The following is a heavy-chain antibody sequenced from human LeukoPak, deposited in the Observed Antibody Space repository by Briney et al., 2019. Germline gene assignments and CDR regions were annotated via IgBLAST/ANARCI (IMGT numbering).Heavy chain of an antibody. CDR1: GGSFSGYY. CDR2: INHSGST. Sequence: SETLSLTCAVYGGSFSGYYWSWIRQPPGKGLEWIGEINHSGSTNYNPSLKSRVTISVDTSKNQFSLRLNSVTAADTAVYYCVRCGSYCLDYWGQGTLVTVSS. CDR3: VRCGSYCLDY. V-gene: IGHV4-34*01. J-gene: IGHJ4*02. D-gene: IGHD1-26*01.